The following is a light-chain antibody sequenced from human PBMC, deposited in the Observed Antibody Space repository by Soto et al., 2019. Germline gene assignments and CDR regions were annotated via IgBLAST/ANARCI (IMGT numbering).Light chain of an antibody. Sequence: EIVMTQSPATLSVSPGERATLSCRASQSVSSNLAWYQRKPGQAPRLLIYDASTRATGVPARFSGSGSGTEFTLTISSLQSEDFAVYYCQQYNNGPPITFGQGTRLDIK. V-gene: IGKV3D-15*01. CDR1: QSVSSN. CDR2: DAS. CDR3: QQYNNGPPIT. J-gene: IGKJ5*01.